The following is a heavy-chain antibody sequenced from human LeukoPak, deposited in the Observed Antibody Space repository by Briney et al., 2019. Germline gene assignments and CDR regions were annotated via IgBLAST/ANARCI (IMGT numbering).Heavy chain of an antibody. CDR2: INHSGST. J-gene: IGHJ4*02. Sequence: PSETLSLTCAVYGGSFSGYYWSWIRQPPGKGLEWIGEINHSGSTNYNPSLKSRVTISVDTSKNQFSLKLSSVTAADTAVYYCARTQYSSSYTFDYWGQGTLVTVSS. CDR3: ARTQYSSSYTFDY. D-gene: IGHD6-13*01. V-gene: IGHV4-34*01. CDR1: GGSFSGYY.